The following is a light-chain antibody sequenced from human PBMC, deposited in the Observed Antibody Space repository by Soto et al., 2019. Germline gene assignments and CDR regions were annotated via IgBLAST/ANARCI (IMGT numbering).Light chain of an antibody. CDR2: DND. CDR3: QSYDSSLSGWV. V-gene: IGLV1-51*01. J-gene: IGLJ3*02. Sequence: QSVLTQPPSVSAAPGQKVTVSCSGSRSNIGNNYVSWYQHLPGTAPKLLIYDNDKRPSGIPDRFSASKSGTSATLGITGLQTGDEADYYCQSYDSSLSGWVFGGGTKLTVL. CDR1: RSNIGNNY.